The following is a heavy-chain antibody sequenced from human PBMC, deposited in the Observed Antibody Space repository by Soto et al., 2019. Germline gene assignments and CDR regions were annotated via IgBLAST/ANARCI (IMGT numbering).Heavy chain of an antibody. J-gene: IGHJ6*02. D-gene: IGHD6-13*01. CDR3: ARAGYSSSQGDYFYGMDV. CDR2: ISFVGNSK. CDR1: GFSFSAYT. V-gene: IGHV3-30-3*01. Sequence: QVQLVESGGGVVQPGRSLRLSCAASGFSFSAYTMHWVRQVPGKGLEWVAVISFVGNSKYYADSVKGRFTISRDNSDNTLYLQMNNLREDDTALYYCARAGYSSSQGDYFYGMDVWGQGTTVTVSS.